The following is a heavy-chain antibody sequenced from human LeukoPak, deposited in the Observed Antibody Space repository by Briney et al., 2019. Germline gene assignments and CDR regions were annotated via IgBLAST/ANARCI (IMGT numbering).Heavy chain of an antibody. CDR3: ATTGSYYYDSSGSLPLGY. V-gene: IGHV4-34*01. D-gene: IGHD3-22*01. CDR2: INHSGST. CDR1: GGSFSGYY. Sequence: SETLSLTCAVYGGSFSGYYWSWIRQPPGKGLEWIGEINHSGSTNYNPSLKSRATISVDTSKNQFSLKLSSVTAADTAVYYCATTGSYYYDSSGSLPLGYWGQGTLVTVSS. J-gene: IGHJ4*02.